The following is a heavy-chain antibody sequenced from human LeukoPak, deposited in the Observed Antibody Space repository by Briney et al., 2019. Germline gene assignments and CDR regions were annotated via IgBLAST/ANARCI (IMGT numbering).Heavy chain of an antibody. Sequence: GGSLRLSCAASGFTFSGSAMHWVRQASGKGLEWVGRIRSKANSYATAYAASVKGRFTISRDDSKNTAYLQMNSLKTEDTAVYYCTRSYYYDSSGYANWGQGTLVAVSS. V-gene: IGHV3-73*01. CDR1: GFTFSGSA. D-gene: IGHD3-22*01. CDR2: IRSKANSYAT. J-gene: IGHJ4*02. CDR3: TRSYYYDSSGYAN.